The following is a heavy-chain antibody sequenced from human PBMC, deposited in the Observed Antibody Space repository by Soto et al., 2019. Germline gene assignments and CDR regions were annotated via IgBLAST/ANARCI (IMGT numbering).Heavy chain of an antibody. CDR1: GFSLSTSGVG. D-gene: IGHD2-8*01. V-gene: IGHV2-5*02. J-gene: IGHJ5*02. CDR2: IYWDDDK. CDR3: AHSDIVLMVYCGTSNWFDP. Sequence: QITLKESGPTLVKPTQTLTLTCTFSGFSLSTSGVGVGWIRQPPGKALEWLALIYWDDDKRYSPSLKSRLTITKDTSKNQVVLTMTNMDPVDTATYYCAHSDIVLMVYCGTSNWFDPWGQGTLVTVSS.